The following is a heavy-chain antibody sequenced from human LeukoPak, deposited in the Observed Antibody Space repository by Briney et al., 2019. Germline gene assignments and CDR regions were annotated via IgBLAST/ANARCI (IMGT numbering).Heavy chain of an antibody. V-gene: IGHV3-7*01. J-gene: IGHJ6*03. CDR3: ASASYGSGRGYYYYYMDV. D-gene: IGHD3-10*01. CDR1: GFTFSSNW. Sequence: GGSLRLSCAASGFTFSSNWMSWVRQAPGKGLEWVANIKQDGSEKYYVDSVKGRFTISRDNAKNSLYLQMNSLRAEDTAVYYCASASYGSGRGYYYYYMDVWGKGTTVTVSS. CDR2: IKQDGSEK.